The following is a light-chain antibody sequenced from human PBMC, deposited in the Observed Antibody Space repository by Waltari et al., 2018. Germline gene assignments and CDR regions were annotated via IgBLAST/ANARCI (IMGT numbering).Light chain of an antibody. J-gene: IGKJ2*01. CDR3: QQYYSTPYT. CDR1: QSVLYSTNNKND. CDR2: WAS. Sequence: DFVMTQSPDSLAVSLGERATIHCKSSQSVLYSTNNKNDLAWYQQKPGQPPKLLIYWASTRESGVPDRFSGSGSGTDFTLTISSLQAEDVAVYYCQQYYSTPYTFGQGTKLEIK. V-gene: IGKV4-1*01.